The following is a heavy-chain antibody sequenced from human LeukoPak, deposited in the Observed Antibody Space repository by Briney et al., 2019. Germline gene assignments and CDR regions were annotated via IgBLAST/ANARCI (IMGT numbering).Heavy chain of an antibody. V-gene: IGHV3-30*02. CDR1: GFTFSSYG. J-gene: IGHJ4*02. Sequence: PGGSLRLSCAAPGFTFSSYGIHWVRQAPGRGLEWVAFIRNDGHNKYYADSVKDRFTISRDNSKNTLYLQMNSLRAEDTAIYYCAKDRYSSGWLFDYWGQGTLVTVSS. CDR2: IRNDGHNK. D-gene: IGHD6-19*01. CDR3: AKDRYSSGWLFDY.